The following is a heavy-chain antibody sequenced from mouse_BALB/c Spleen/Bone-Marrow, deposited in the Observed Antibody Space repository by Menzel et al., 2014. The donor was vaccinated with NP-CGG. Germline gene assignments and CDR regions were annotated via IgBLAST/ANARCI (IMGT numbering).Heavy chain of an antibody. CDR1: GHAFSSSW. CDR3: ARDYYGSSYDY. D-gene: IGHD1-1*01. J-gene: IGHJ2*01. CDR2: IYPGDGDT. V-gene: IGHV1-82*01. Sequence: QVQLQQSGPELVKPGASVKISRKASGHAFSSSWMNWVKQRPGQGLEWIGRIYPGDGDTNYNGKFKGKATLTADKSSSTAYMQLSSLTSVDSAVYFCARDYYGSSYDYWGQGTTLSVSS.